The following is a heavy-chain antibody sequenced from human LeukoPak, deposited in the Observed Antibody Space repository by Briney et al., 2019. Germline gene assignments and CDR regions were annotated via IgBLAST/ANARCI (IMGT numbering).Heavy chain of an antibody. J-gene: IGHJ4*02. Sequence: GGSLRLSCAASGFTFSGSAMHWVRQAPGKGLEWVSGINSGGGSTYYTDSVKGRFTISRDNSKNTLYLQMNSLRADDTAVYYCAKDPSYNYNYFDSWGQGTLVTVSS. CDR3: AKDPSYNYNYFDS. V-gene: IGHV3-23*01. D-gene: IGHD1-20*01. CDR2: INSGGGST. CDR1: GFTFSGSA.